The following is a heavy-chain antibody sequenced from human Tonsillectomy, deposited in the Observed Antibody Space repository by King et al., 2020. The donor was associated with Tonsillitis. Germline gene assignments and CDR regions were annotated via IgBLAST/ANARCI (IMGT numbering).Heavy chain of an antibody. D-gene: IGHD3-22*01. Sequence: VQLVESGGRVVQPGRSLRLSCAASGFTFSSYGIHWVRQAPGKGLEWVAVISYDGSDKYYADSVKGRFTISRDNSKNTLYLQMNSLRAEDTAVYYCAKDLYYYDSSGYLDSWGQGTLVTVSS. J-gene: IGHJ4*02. CDR2: ISYDGSDK. CDR1: GFTFSSYG. CDR3: AKDLYYYDSSGYLDS. V-gene: IGHV3-30*18.